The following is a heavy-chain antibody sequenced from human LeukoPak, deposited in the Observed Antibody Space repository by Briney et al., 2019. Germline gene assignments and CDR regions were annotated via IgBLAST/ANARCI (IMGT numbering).Heavy chain of an antibody. Sequence: ASVKVSFKCSGYTFTGYYMHWVRQAPAQGLEWMGWINPNSGGTNYAQKFQGKVTMTRDTSISTAYMELSRLRSDDTAVYYCARDRGYCSSTSCLLFDYWGKGTLVTVSS. D-gene: IGHD2-2*03. J-gene: IGHJ4*02. CDR1: GYTFTGYY. CDR3: ARDRGYCSSTSCLLFDY. V-gene: IGHV1-2*02. CDR2: INPNSGGT.